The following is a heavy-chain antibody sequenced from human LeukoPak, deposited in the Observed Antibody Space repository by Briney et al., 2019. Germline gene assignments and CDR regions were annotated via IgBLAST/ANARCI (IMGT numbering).Heavy chain of an antibody. Sequence: ASVKVPCKASGYTFTSYGISWVRQAPGQGLEWMGWISAYNGNTNYAQKLQGRVTMTTDTSTSTAYMELRSLRSDDTAVYYCARRSNSGSYDDAFDIWGQGTMVTVSS. D-gene: IGHD1-26*01. CDR1: GYTFTSYG. J-gene: IGHJ3*02. CDR3: ARRSNSGSYDDAFDI. CDR2: ISAYNGNT. V-gene: IGHV1-18*01.